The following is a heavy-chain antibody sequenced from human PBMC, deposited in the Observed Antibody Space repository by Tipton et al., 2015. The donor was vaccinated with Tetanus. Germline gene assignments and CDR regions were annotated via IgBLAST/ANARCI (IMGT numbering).Heavy chain of an antibody. CDR1: GGSISSYY. CDR3: AGGRDGDNY. D-gene: IGHD5-24*01. J-gene: IGHJ4*02. Sequence: TLSLTCTVSGGSISSYYWRWIRQPPGKGLEWIGYIYYSGSTNYNPSLKSRVTISVDTSKNQFSLKLSSVTAADTAVYYCAGGRDGDNYWGQGTLVTVSS. CDR2: IYYSGST. V-gene: IGHV4-59*01.